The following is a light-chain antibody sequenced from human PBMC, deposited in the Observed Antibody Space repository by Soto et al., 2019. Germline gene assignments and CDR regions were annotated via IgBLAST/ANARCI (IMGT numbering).Light chain of an antibody. Sequence: QSVLTQPASVSGSPGQSITISCTGTSSDVGAYNFVSWYQQHPGKAPKLMIYDVTNRPSGVSSRFSGSKSGNTASLAISGLQAGDEADYYCSSYTTSNTLVFGGGTKLTVL. V-gene: IGLV2-14*03. CDR3: SSYTTSNTLV. CDR1: SSDVGAYNF. CDR2: DVT. J-gene: IGLJ2*01.